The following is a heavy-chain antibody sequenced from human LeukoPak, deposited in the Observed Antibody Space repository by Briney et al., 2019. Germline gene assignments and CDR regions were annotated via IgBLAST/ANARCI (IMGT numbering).Heavy chain of an antibody. CDR1: GFTFSSYG. D-gene: IGHD6-19*01. Sequence: PGGSLRLSCAASGFTFSSYGMHWVRQAPGKGLEWVAFIRYDGSNKYYADSVKGRFTISRDNSKNTLYLQMNSLRAEDTAVYYCAREYSSGWYAGHWFDPWGQGTLVTVSS. CDR2: IRYDGSNK. CDR3: AREYSSGWYAGHWFDP. V-gene: IGHV3-30*02. J-gene: IGHJ5*02.